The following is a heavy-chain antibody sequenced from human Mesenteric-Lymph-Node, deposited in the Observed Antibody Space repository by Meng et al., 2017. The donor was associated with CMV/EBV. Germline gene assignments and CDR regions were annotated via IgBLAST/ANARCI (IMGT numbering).Heavy chain of an antibody. J-gene: IGHJ6*02. CDR1: GYTFTSHG. Sequence: ASVKVSCKASGYTFTSHGITWVRQAPGQELEWMGWISTYNGRTNYAQTLQGRVTMTTETSTSTAYMELRSLRSDDTAVYYCARDGDYDFNQADVWGQGTTVTVSS. CDR3: ARDGDYDFNQADV. V-gene: IGHV1-18*01. D-gene: IGHD3-3*01. CDR2: ISTYNGRT.